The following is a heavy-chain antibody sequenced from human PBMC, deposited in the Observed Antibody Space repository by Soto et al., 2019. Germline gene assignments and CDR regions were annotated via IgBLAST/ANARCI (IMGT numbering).Heavy chain of an antibody. CDR3: ARDWEFGF. V-gene: IGHV1-46*01. J-gene: IGHJ4*02. CDR2: INPSGDST. Sequence: ASVKVSCKASGYTFSSYYMHWVRQAPGQGLEWMGVINPSGDSTTYAQKFQGRVTMTKDTSSSTLYMELSSLRSEDTAVYYCARDWEFGFWGQGTLVTVSS. CDR1: GYTFSSYY. D-gene: IGHD3-10*01.